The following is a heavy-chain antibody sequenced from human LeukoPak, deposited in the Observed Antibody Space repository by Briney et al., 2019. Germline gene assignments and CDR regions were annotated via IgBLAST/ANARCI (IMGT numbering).Heavy chain of an antibody. CDR1: GYSFTTYW. V-gene: IGHV5-51*01. CDR3: GRRGYSSSSVRFAP. CDR2: IYPGNSDT. D-gene: IGHD6-6*01. Sequence: GESLKISCKGSGYSFTTYWIGWVRQMPGKGLEWMGIIYPGNSDTTSSPSFQGQVTLSADKSINTAYLQWSSLKASDTAMYYCGRRGYSSSSVRFAPWGQGTLVTVSS. J-gene: IGHJ5*02.